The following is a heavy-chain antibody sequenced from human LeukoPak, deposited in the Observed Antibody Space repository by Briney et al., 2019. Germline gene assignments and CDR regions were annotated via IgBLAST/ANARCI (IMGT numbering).Heavy chain of an antibody. CDR3: ARLRGGVQLWGD. CDR2: LSHAGTN. Sequence: SETLSLTCTVSGGSITSNSYSWGWIRQRPGKGLQWIVTLSHAGTNYYNPSLKSRVTMPVDRSKNQFSLKLTSVTATDTAVYYCARLRGGVQLWGDWGQGTLVTVSS. D-gene: IGHD5-18*01. J-gene: IGHJ4*02. V-gene: IGHV4-39*01. CDR1: GGSITSNSYS.